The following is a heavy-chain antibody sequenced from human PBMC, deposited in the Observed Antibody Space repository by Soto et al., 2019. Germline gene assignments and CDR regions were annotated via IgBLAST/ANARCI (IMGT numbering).Heavy chain of an antibody. D-gene: IGHD2-21*01. CDR1: GFTFSSYA. CDR3: AKATSATCTGSICYSFDY. V-gene: IGHV3-23*01. Sequence: PGVSLRLSCVASGFTFSSYAMSWFRQAPGQRLEWVATFSGGRDTTWHADSVKGRFTVSRDSSKNTLSLQMNSLRPEDTALYYCAKATSATCTGSICYSFDYWGQGTLVTVSS. CDR2: FSGGRDTT. J-gene: IGHJ4*02.